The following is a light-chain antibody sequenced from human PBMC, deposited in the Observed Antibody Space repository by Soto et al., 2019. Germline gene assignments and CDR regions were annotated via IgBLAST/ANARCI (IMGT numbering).Light chain of an antibody. V-gene: IGLV1-40*01. J-gene: IGLJ1*01. CDR1: SSNIGAGYD. Sequence: QSVLTQPPSVSGAPGQRVTISCTGSSSNIGAGYDVHWYQQLPGTAPKLPIYGNSNRPSGVPDRFSGSKSGTSASLAITGLQAEDEADYYCQSYDSSLSGYVFGTGTKLTVL. CDR2: GNS. CDR3: QSYDSSLSGYV.